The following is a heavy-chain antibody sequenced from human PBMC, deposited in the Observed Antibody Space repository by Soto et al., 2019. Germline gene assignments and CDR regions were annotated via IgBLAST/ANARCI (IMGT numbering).Heavy chain of an antibody. J-gene: IGHJ6*02. CDR1: GYTFTSYD. Sequence: QVQLVQSGAEVKKPGASVKVSCKASGYTFTSYDINWVRQATGQGLEWMGWMNPNSGNTGYAQKFQGRVTMTRNTSISTAYMELSSLRSEDTAVYYCARVLSWASYYDFWSGYYNYYYYGMDVWGQGPTVTVSS. V-gene: IGHV1-8*01. CDR2: MNPNSGNT. CDR3: ARVLSWASYYDFWSGYYNYYYYGMDV. D-gene: IGHD3-3*01.